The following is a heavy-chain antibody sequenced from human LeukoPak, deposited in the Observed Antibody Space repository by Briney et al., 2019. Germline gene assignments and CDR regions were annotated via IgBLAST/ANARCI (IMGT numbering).Heavy chain of an antibody. CDR3: ARSFLSNWYYFDN. CDR2: IYTSGST. Sequence: SETLSLTCTVSGGSISSHYWSWIRQPARKGLEWIGLIYTSGSTNYNPSLKSRVTMSVDTSKNQFSLKVSSVTAADTAVYYCARSFLSNWYYFDNWGQGTLVTVSS. V-gene: IGHV4-4*07. J-gene: IGHJ4*02. CDR1: GGSISSHY. D-gene: IGHD6-13*01.